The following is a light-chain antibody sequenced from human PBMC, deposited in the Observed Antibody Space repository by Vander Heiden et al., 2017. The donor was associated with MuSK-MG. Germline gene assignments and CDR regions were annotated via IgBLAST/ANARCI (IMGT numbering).Light chain of an antibody. CDR3: QKDNSAPYT. CDR1: QGIKNY. J-gene: IGKJ3*01. V-gene: IGKV1-27*01. Sequence: DIQMTQSPSSLSASVGDRVTITCRASQGIKNYLAWYQQKLGKAPNLVIYDASTLQSGVPSRSSGSGSRTDFTLTISTLHPEDVAIYYCQKDNSAPYTFGHGTKVDLK. CDR2: DAS.